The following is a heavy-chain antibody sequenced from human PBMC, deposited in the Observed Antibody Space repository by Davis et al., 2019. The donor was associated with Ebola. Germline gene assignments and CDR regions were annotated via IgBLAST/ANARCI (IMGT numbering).Heavy chain of an antibody. Sequence: MPSETLSLTCTVSGGSISSGGYYWSWIRQHPGKGLEWIGYIYYSGSTYYTPSLKSRVTISVDTSKNQFSLKLSSVTAADTAVYYCARDRGGSYYSRYFDLWGRGTLVTVSS. CDR3: ARDRGGSYYSRYFDL. V-gene: IGHV4-31*03. D-gene: IGHD1-26*01. J-gene: IGHJ2*01. CDR2: IYYSGST. CDR1: GGSISSGGYY.